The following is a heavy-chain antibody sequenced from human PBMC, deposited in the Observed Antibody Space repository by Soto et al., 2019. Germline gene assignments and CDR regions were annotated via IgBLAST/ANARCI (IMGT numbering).Heavy chain of an antibody. CDR2: IYYSGST. V-gene: IGHV4-31*03. CDR1: GGSISSGGYY. Sequence: QVQLQESGPGLVKPSQTLSLTCTVSGGSISSGGYYWSWIRQHPGKGMEWIGYIYYSGSTYYNPSLNSRVTISVDTSKNQFSLQLSSVTAADTAVYYWASIVSSAHGDFSDWGQGTMVTVSS. D-gene: IGHD2-15*01. J-gene: IGHJ4*02. CDR3: ASIVSSAHGDFSD.